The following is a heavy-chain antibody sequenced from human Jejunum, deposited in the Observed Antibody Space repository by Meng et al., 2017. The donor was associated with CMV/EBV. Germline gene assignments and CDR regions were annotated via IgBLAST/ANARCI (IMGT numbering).Heavy chain of an antibody. CDR1: GASVISGTSY. CDR2: IRYNGIT. CDR3: ARDRLGSERETFYY. V-gene: IGHV4-61*01. J-gene: IGHJ4*02. Sequence: GASVISGTSYWSWIRQPPGKGLEWIGYIRYNGITNYSPSLKSRVTISLDASRNQFSLKLASVTAADTAVYYCARDRLGSERETFYYWGQGKLVTVSS. D-gene: IGHD3-10*01.